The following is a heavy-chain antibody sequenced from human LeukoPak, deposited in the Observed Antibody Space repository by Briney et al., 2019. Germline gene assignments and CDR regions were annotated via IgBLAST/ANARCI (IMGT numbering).Heavy chain of an antibody. CDR3: ARDWRGSYFPDF. CDR1: GYTFTNYN. D-gene: IGHD1-26*01. CDR2: INPNSGDT. V-gene: IGHV1-2*02. J-gene: IGHJ4*02. Sequence: ASVKVSCKASGYTFTNYNLHWVRQAPGQGLEWMGWINPNSGDTNYAQNFQGRVTMTRDTSISTAYMELSRLTSDDTAIYYCARDWRGSYFPDFWGQGTLVTVSS.